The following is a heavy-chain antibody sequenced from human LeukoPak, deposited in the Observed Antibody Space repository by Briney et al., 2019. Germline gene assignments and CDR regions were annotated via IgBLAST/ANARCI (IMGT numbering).Heavy chain of an antibody. Sequence: PGGSLRLSCAASGFTFSSYEMNWVRQAPGKGLEWVSYICSSGSSISYADSVKGRFTISRDNAKNSLYLQMTSLRGEDTAVYYCARGTRHGWELVVWGQGTLVTVSS. D-gene: IGHD1-26*01. CDR3: ARGTRHGWELVV. CDR2: ICSSGSSI. J-gene: IGHJ4*02. V-gene: IGHV3-48*03. CDR1: GFTFSSYE.